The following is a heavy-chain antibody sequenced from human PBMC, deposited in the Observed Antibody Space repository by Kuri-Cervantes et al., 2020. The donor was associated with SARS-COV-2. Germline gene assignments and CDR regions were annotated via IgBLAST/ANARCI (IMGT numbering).Heavy chain of an antibody. CDR1: GYTFTSYY. D-gene: IGHD5-18*01. CDR3: ARDPAKIRPSYHDAFDI. Sequence: ASVNVSCKASGYTFTSYYMHWVRQAPGQGLEWMGIINPSGGSTSYAQKFQGRVTMTRDTSTSTVYMELSSLRSEDTAVYYCARDPAKIRPSYHDAFDIWGQGTMVTVSS. J-gene: IGHJ3*02. V-gene: IGHV1-46*01. CDR2: INPSGGST.